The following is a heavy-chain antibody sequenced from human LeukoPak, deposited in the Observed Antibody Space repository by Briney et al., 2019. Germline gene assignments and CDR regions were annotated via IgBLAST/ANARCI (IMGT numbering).Heavy chain of an antibody. J-gene: IGHJ4*02. V-gene: IGHV3-66*01. D-gene: IGHD1-14*01. CDR3: ARDHDAVGTTIDH. CDR2: IYSGGST. CDR1: GFTVSSNY. Sequence: PGGSLRLSCAASGFTVSSNYMSWVRQAPGKGLEWVSVIYSGGSTYYADSVKGRFTISRDNAKNMLYLQMNSLRDEDTAVYFCARDHDAVGTTIDHWGQGTLVTVSS.